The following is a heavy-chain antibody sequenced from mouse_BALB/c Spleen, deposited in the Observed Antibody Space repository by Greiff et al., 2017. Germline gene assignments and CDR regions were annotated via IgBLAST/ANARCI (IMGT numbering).Heavy chain of an antibody. V-gene: IGHV5-17*02. D-gene: IGHD1-1*02. Sequence: EVKVVESGGGLVQPGGSRKLSCAASGFTFSSFGMHWVRQAPEKGLEWVAYISSGSSTIYYADTVKGRFTISRDNPKNTLFLQMTSLRSEDTAMYYCARVVAKDAMDYWGQGTSVTVSS. CDR2: ISSGSSTI. J-gene: IGHJ4*01. CDR3: ARVVAKDAMDY. CDR1: GFTFSSFG.